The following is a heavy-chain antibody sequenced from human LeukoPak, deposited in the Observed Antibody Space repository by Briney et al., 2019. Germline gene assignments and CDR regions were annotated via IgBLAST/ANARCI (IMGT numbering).Heavy chain of an antibody. CDR1: GYSFTTYW. J-gene: IGHJ5*02. CDR3: ATRGKIVAASHWFDP. CDR2: IYPGDSDT. D-gene: IGHD6-13*01. V-gene: IGHV5-51*01. Sequence: GESLKISCKASGYSFTTYWIGWVRQMPGKGLEWMGIIYPGDSDTRYSPSFQGQVTISADKSINTAYLRWSSLKASDTAMYYCATRGKIVAASHWFDPWGQGTLVTVSS.